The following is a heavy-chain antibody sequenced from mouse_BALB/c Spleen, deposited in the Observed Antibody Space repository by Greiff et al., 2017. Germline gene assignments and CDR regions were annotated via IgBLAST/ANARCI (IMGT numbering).Heavy chain of an antibody. CDR3: AREEGQVSYAMDY. Sequence: VQLQQSGAELVKPGASVKLSCTASGFNIKDTYMHWVKQRPEQGLEWIGRIDPANGNTKYDPKFQGKATITADTSSNTAYLQLSSLTSEDTAVYYCAREEGQVSYAMDYWGQGTSVTVSS. J-gene: IGHJ4*01. D-gene: IGHD3-3*01. V-gene: IGHV14-3*02. CDR1: GFNIKDTY. CDR2: IDPANGNT.